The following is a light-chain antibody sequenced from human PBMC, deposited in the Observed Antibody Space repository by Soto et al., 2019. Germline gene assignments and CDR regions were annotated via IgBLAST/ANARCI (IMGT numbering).Light chain of an antibody. Sequence: VMTQSPAILSVSPGEGVTLSCRASQSVSSYLAWYQQKPGQAPRLLIYDASNRATGIPARFSGSGSGTDLTITISSLEPEDCEVYDCQQRSNWPLTFGGGTKGEI. CDR3: QQRSNWPLT. J-gene: IGKJ4*01. CDR1: QSVSSY. CDR2: DAS. V-gene: IGKV3-11*01.